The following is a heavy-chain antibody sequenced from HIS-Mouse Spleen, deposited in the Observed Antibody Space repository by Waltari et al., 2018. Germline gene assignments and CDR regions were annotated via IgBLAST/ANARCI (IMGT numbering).Heavy chain of an antibody. D-gene: IGHD6-13*01. CDR1: GGSISSSSYY. Sequence: QLQLQESGPGLVKPSETLSLTCTVSGGSISSSSYYWGWIRQPPGNGLAWIGRIEYRGNTDHNPSLKSRVTISVDTSKNQFSLKLSSVTAADTAVYYCAREIPYSSSWYDWYFDLWGRGTLVTVSS. CDR3: AREIPYSSSWYDWYFDL. CDR2: IEYRGNT. J-gene: IGHJ2*01. V-gene: IGHV4-39*07.